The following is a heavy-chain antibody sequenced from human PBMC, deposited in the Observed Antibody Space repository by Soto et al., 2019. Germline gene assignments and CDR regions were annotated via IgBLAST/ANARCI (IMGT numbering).Heavy chain of an antibody. CDR3: AKALVVPPAGYNWNDATPLHY. CDR1: GFTFSSYA. D-gene: IGHD1-20*01. V-gene: IGHV3-23*01. J-gene: IGHJ4*02. CDR2: ISGSGGST. Sequence: EVQLLESGGGLVQPGGSLRLSCAASGFTFSSYAMSWVRQAPGKGLEWVSAISGSGGSTYYADSVKGRFTIPRDNSKNPLYLQMNSLRAEDTAVYYCAKALVVPPAGYNWNDATPLHYWGQGTLVTVSS.